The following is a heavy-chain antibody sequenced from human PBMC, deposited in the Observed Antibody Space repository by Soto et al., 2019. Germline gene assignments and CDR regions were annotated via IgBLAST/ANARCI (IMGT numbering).Heavy chain of an antibody. D-gene: IGHD6-13*01. V-gene: IGHV3-30-3*01. CDR1: GFTFSSYA. CDR2: ISYDGSNK. CDR3: ARGIAAAGTGY. Sequence: GSLRLSCAASGFTFSSYAMHWVRQAPGKGLEWVAVISYDGSNKYYADSVKGRFTISRDNSKNTLYLQMNSLRAEDTAVYYCARGIAAAGTGYWGQGTLVTVSS. J-gene: IGHJ4*02.